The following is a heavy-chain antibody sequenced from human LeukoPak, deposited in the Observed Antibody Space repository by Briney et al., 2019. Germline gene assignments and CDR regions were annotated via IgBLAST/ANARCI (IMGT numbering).Heavy chain of an antibody. V-gene: IGHV1-8*01. J-gene: IGHJ5*02. Sequence: ASVTVSFTGSGYTFTSYDINWVRQATGQGVEWMGWMNPKSGNTGYAQKFQGRVTMTRNTSISTAYMELSSLRSEDTAVYYCARGRIAVAGTSLWFDHWGQGTLVTVSS. CDR1: GYTFTSYD. D-gene: IGHD6-19*01. CDR3: ARGRIAVAGTSLWFDH. CDR2: MNPKSGNT.